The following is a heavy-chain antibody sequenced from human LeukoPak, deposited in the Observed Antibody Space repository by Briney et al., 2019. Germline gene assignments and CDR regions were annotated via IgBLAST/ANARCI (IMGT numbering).Heavy chain of an antibody. Sequence: PGGSLRLSCAASGFTFSSYTMSWVRQAPGKGLEWVSTITTSDGNTYYADSVKGRFTVSRDNSKNTLFLQMNSLRAEDTAVYYCASQPGIAAAGTDYWGQGTLVTVSS. CDR1: GFTFSSYT. CDR2: ITTSDGNT. V-gene: IGHV3-23*01. J-gene: IGHJ4*02. CDR3: ASQPGIAAAGTDY. D-gene: IGHD6-13*01.